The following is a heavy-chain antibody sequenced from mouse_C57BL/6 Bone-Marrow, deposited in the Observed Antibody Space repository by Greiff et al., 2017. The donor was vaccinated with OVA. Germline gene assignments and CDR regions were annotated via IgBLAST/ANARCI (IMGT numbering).Heavy chain of an antibody. V-gene: IGHV1-69*01. CDR3: ARLYYGSSPSDFDY. Sequence: QVQLQQPGAALVMPGASVKLSCKASGYTFTSSWMHWVKQRPGPGLDLIGELDPSASYTNYNQKFKGKSTLTVDKSSSTAYMQLSSLTSEDSAVYYCARLYYGSSPSDFDYWGQGTTLTVSS. J-gene: IGHJ2*01. D-gene: IGHD1-1*01. CDR2: LDPSASYT. CDR1: GYTFTSSW.